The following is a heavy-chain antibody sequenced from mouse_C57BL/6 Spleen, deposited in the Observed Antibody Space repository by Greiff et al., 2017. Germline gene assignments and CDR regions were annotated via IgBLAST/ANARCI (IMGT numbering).Heavy chain of an antibody. CDR3: ARWHSNLYAMDY. J-gene: IGHJ4*01. Sequence: QVQLQQSGPELVKPGASVKISCKASGYAFSSSWMNWVKQRPGKGLEWIGRIYPGDGDTNYNGKFKGKATLTADKSSSTAYMQHSSLTSEDSAVCFCARWHSNLYAMDYWGQGTSVTVSS. V-gene: IGHV1-82*01. CDR2: IYPGDGDT. CDR1: GYAFSSSW. D-gene: IGHD2-5*01.